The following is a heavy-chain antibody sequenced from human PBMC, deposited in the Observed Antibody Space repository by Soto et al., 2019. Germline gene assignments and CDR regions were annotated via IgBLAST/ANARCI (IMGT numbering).Heavy chain of an antibody. J-gene: IGHJ4*02. D-gene: IGHD6-19*01. CDR3: ARAVAVPADFDY. CDR1: GYTFTAYA. CDR2: INAGNGNT. V-gene: IGHV1-3*05. Sequence: QVQLVQSGAEEKKPGASVKVSCKTSGYTFTAYAMHWVRQAPGQRLEWMGWINAGNGNTKYSQKFQGRVTITRDTSASTAYMELSSLRSEDTAVYYCARAVAVPADFDYWGQGTLVTVSS.